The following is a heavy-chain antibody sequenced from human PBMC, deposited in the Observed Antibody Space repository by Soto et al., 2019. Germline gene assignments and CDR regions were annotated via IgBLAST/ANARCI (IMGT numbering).Heavy chain of an antibody. J-gene: IGHJ6*02. D-gene: IGHD3-16*01. Sequence: GGSLRLCCAASGFTFSNYGMYWVRQAPGKGLEWVAGVSNDGNNKYYTDSVKGRFTISRDNSKNTVFLQMNSLRVEDTAVYYCAKGSALGGLDVWGQGTMVTVSS. CDR2: VSNDGNNK. V-gene: IGHV3-30*18. CDR3: AKGSALGGLDV. CDR1: GFTFSNYG.